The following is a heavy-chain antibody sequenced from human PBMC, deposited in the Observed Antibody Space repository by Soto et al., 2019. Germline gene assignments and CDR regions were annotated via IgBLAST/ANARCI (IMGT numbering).Heavy chain of an antibody. J-gene: IGHJ3*02. CDR2: ISAYNGNT. D-gene: IGHD4-17*01. Sequence: QVQLVQSGAEVKKPGASVKVSCKASGYTFTSYGITWVRQAPGQGLEWMGWISAYNGNTNYAQKLQGRVTITTDTSTSTAYMELSSLRSDDTAVYYCAREYGDLNENDAFDIWGQGTMVTVSS. CDR1: GYTFTSYG. CDR3: AREYGDLNENDAFDI. V-gene: IGHV1-18*01.